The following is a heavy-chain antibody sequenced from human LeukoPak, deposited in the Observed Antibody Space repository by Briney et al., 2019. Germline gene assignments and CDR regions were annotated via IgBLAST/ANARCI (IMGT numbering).Heavy chain of an antibody. CDR2: ISGSGGTT. CDR1: GVTFSSHA. J-gene: IGHJ1*01. V-gene: IGHV3-23*01. CDR3: AKGDSSGYYSIQD. Sequence: GGSLRLSCAVSGVTFSSHAMTWVRQAPGKGLEWVSSISGSGGTTYYADSVKDRFTISRDNSKNTLHLQMNSLRAEDTAVYYCAKGDSSGYYSIQDWGQGTLVTVSS. D-gene: IGHD3-22*01.